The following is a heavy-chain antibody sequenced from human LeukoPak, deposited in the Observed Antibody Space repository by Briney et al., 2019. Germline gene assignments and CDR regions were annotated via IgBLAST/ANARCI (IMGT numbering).Heavy chain of an antibody. V-gene: IGHV3-74*01. CDR3: AHLPSSGTGIVDY. D-gene: IGHD3-10*01. J-gene: IGHJ4*02. CDR2: INSDGSST. CDR1: GFSFSNYW. Sequence: HPGGSLRLSCAASGFSFSNYWMHWVRQAPGKGLVWVSRINSDGSSTTYADSVKGRFTISRDNGKNFLYLQMNSLRAEDTAVYYCAHLPSSGTGIVDYWGQGTLVTVSS.